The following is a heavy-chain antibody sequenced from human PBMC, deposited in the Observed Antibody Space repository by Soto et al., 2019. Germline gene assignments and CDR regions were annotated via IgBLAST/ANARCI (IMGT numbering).Heavy chain of an antibody. CDR3: AMVVYSSSPDRPNWFDP. CDR2: IWYDGSNK. D-gene: IGHD6-6*01. Sequence: QVQLVESGGGVVQPWRSLRLSCAASGFTFSSYGMHWVRQAPGMVLEWVAVIWYDGSNKYYADSVKGRFTISRDNSKNTLYLQMTSLRAEDTAVYYCAMVVYSSSPDRPNWFDPWCQGTMVTVSS. J-gene: IGHJ5*02. V-gene: IGHV3-33*01. CDR1: GFTFSSYG.